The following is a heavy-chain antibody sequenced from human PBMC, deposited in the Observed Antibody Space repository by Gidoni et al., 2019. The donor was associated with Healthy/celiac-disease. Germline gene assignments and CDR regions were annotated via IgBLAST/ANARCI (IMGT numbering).Heavy chain of an antibody. J-gene: IGHJ3*02. Sequence: QVQLVQSGAEVTKPGSSVMVSCKASGGPFSSYAISGVRQAPGQGLDWMGGIIPIFGTANYAQKFQGRVTITADEYTSTAYMELSSLRSEDTAVYYCASDGVATHQFDIWGQETMVTVSS. CDR3: ASDGVATHQFDI. V-gene: IGHV1-69*01. CDR2: IIPIFGTA. CDR1: GGPFSSYA. D-gene: IGHD5-12*01.